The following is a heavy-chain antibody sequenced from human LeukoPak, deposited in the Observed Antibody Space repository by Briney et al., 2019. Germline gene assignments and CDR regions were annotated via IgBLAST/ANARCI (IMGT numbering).Heavy chain of an antibody. D-gene: IGHD4-23*01. Sequence: SETLSLTCTVSGGSISSYYWSWIRQPPGKGLEWIGYIYYSGSTNYNPSLKSRVTISVDTSKNQFSLKLSSVTAADTAVYYCARSSDYGGDNWFDPRGQGTLVTVSS. J-gene: IGHJ5*02. CDR1: GGSISSYY. V-gene: IGHV4-59*01. CDR3: ARSSDYGGDNWFDP. CDR2: IYYSGST.